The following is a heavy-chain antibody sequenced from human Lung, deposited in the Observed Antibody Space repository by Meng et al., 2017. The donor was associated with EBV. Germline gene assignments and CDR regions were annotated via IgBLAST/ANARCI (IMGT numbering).Heavy chain of an antibody. D-gene: IGHD5-18*01. CDR1: GGSFSDYS. CDR2: ITHSGNT. J-gene: IGHJ4*02. V-gene: IGHV4-34*01. CDR3: ARGSAYNYDIDF. Sequence: QGQLQQLGAGLLRPSELLSLTCAVYGGSFSDYSWNWIRQSPGKGLEWIGEITHSGNTYYDPSLKSRVTISVDTSKNQFSLRLRSVTAADTAVYYCARGSAYNYDIDFWGQGNLVTVSS.